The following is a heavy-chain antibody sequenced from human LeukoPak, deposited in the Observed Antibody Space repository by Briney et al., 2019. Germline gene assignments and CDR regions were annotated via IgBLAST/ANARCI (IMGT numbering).Heavy chain of an antibody. Sequence: PGGSLRLSCAASGFTFSIYAMSWVRQAPGKGPEWVSGISGSSSSTYFSGSAKGRFTISRDNSKNTLSLQMNSLRAEDTAVYYCAKGGGIAAPGGDFDYWGQGTLVTVSS. CDR2: ISGSSSST. D-gene: IGHD6-13*01. CDR3: AKGGGIAAPGGDFDY. V-gene: IGHV3-23*01. J-gene: IGHJ4*02. CDR1: GFTFSIYA.